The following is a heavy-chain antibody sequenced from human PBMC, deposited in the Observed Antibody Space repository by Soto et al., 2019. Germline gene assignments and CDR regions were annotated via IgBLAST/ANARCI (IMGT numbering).Heavy chain of an antibody. CDR3: ARVQTSMVRGVFYYFHY. CDR1: GHTFTSYY. Sequence: ASVKVSGKSTGHTFTSYYMHWVRQAPGQGLEWMGIINPSGGSTSYAQKFQGRVTMTRDTSTSTVYMELSSLRSEDTAVYYCARVQTSMVRGVFYYFHYWGQGTLVTVSS. J-gene: IGHJ4*02. V-gene: IGHV1-46*01. D-gene: IGHD3-10*01. CDR2: INPSGGST.